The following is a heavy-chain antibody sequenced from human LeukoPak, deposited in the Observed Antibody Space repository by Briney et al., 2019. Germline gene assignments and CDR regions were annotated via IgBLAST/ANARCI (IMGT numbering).Heavy chain of an antibody. CDR2: IYSGGTT. CDR1: GFTVTTNY. Sequence: GGSLRLSCAASGFTVTTNYIIWVRQAPGKGLEWLSVIYSGGTTYYADSVKGRFTISRDNSKNTLYLQMNSLRAEDTAVYYCARDDPSGSYIDYWGQGTLVTVSS. J-gene: IGHJ4*02. CDR3: ARDDPSGSYIDY. V-gene: IGHV3-66*01. D-gene: IGHD1-26*01.